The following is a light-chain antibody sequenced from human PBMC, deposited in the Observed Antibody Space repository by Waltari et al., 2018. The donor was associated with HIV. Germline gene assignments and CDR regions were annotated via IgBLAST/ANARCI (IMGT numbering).Light chain of an antibody. J-gene: IGLJ2*01. CDR1: SSDVGAYNY. Sequence: QSALTQPRSVSGSPGQSVTISCTGTSSDVGAYNYVSWYQHHPNKGPKLLIYDVNKRPSGVPARFPGSKSGHPASLTISGLQAEDEADYYCCSYADTYFVLFGGRTKLTVL. CDR2: DVN. V-gene: IGLV2-11*01. CDR3: CSYADTYFVL.